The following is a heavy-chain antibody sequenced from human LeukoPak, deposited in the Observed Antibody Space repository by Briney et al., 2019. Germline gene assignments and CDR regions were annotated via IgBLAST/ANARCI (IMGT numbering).Heavy chain of an antibody. D-gene: IGHD2-2*02. Sequence: SETLSLTCAVYGGSFSGYYWSWIRQPPGKWLEWIGEINHSGSTNYNPSLKSRVTTSVDTSKNQFSLKLSSVTAADTAVYYCARGGCSSTSCYTGGFDYWGQGTLVTVSS. V-gene: IGHV4-34*01. CDR1: GGSFSGYY. CDR3: ARGGCSSTSCYTGGFDY. J-gene: IGHJ4*02. CDR2: INHSGST.